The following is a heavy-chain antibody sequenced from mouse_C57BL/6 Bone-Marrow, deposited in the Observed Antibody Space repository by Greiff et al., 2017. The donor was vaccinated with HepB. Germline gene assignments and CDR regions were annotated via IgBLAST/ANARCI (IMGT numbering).Heavy chain of an antibody. J-gene: IGHJ2*01. CDR1: GYTFTSYW. Sequence: QVQLQQPGAELVKPGASVKMSCKASGYTFTSYWITWVKQRPGQGLEWIGDIYPGSGSTNYNEKFKSKATLTVDTSSGTDYMQLSSQTSEDSAVYYGARVGRGFDCWGQGNTITVSS. V-gene: IGHV1-55*01. D-gene: IGHD4-1*01. CDR2: IYPGSGST. CDR3: ARVGRGFDC.